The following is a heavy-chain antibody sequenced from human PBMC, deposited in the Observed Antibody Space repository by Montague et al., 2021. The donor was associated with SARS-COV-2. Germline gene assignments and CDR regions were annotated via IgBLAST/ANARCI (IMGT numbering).Heavy chain of an antibody. V-gene: IGHV4-34*01. CDR3: ARLGDGVVPSPILGVVPYYSYYYMDV. Sequence: SETLSLTCAVHGGSFSTYSWNWIRQPPGKGLDWIGEIHHGGSTNYNPSLKSRVTISADTSKNQFSLKLTSVAAADTAVYYCARLGDGVVPSPILGVVPYYSYYYMDVWGKGTTVTVSS. CDR2: IHHGGST. D-gene: IGHD2-2*02. CDR1: GGSFSTYS. J-gene: IGHJ6*03.